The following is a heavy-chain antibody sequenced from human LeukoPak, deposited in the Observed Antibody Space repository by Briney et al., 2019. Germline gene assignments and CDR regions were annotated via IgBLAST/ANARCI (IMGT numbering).Heavy chain of an antibody. CDR2: FYHSGST. D-gene: IGHD2/OR15-2a*01. V-gene: IGHV4-38-2*02. CDR3: ARSGGNNWYFDL. J-gene: IGHJ2*01. Sequence: PSETLSLTCSVSGYSISSGYYWGWIRQPPGKGLEWIGSFYHSGSTYYNPSLKSRVSISVDTSKNQISLKLSSVTAADTAVYYCARSGGNNWYFDLWGRGTLVTVSS. CDR1: GYSISSGYY.